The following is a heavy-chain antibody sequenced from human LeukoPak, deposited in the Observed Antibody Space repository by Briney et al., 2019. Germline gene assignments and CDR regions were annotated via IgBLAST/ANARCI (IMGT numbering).Heavy chain of an antibody. J-gene: IGHJ6*02. CDR2: MNPNSGNT. D-gene: IGHD1-26*01. Sequence: ASVKVSCEASGYTFTGYYMHWVRQATGQGLEWMGWMNPNSGNTGYAQKFQGRVTMTRNTSISTAYMELSSLRSEDTAVYYCARVYSGSYGDYYYYGMDVWGQGTTVTVSS. V-gene: IGHV1-8*02. CDR3: ARVYSGSYGDYYYYGMDV. CDR1: GYTFTGYY.